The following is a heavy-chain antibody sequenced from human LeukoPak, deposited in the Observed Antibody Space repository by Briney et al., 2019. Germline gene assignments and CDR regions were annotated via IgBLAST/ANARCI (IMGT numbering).Heavy chain of an antibody. V-gene: IGHV4-38-2*02. CDR1: GYSISSGNF. CDR3: ARDRKVAGDAFDI. D-gene: IGHD6-19*01. CDR2: IYHSGST. Sequence: SETLSLTCTVSGYSISSGNFWGWIRQPPGKGLEWIGSIYHSGSTYYSPSLKSRVTISVDTSRNQFSLNLSSVTAADTAVYYCARDRKVAGDAFDIWGQGTMVTVSS. J-gene: IGHJ3*02.